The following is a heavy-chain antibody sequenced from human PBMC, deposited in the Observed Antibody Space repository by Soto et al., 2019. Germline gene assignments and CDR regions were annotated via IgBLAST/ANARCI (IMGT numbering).Heavy chain of an antibody. CDR2: ISYDGSNK. J-gene: IGHJ4*02. D-gene: IGHD3-22*01. Sequence: QVQLVESGGGMVQPGRSLRLSCAASGFTFSSYGMHWVRQAPGKGLEWVAGISYDGSNKYIADSVKGRLTISRDNSKNTLYLQMDSLRAEDTAVFYCAKDTYYHDTSGYYVFDYWGQGTLVTVSS. CDR3: AKDTYYHDTSGYYVFDY. CDR1: GFTFSSYG. V-gene: IGHV3-30*18.